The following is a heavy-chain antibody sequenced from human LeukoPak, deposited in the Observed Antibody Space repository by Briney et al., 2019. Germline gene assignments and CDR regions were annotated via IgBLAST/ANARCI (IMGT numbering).Heavy chain of an antibody. D-gene: IGHD3-10*01. CDR2: VYYTGSP. J-gene: IGHJ4*02. CDR1: GGSVSNASYY. V-gene: IGHV4-61*01. CDR3: ARVRYGSGSYYFDN. Sequence: SETLSLTCTVSGGSVSNASYYWGWIRQPPGKGLDWIVYVYYTGSPHYSPSLKSRVTVSVHTSKTQFSLKLTSVTAADTAVYYCARVRYGSGSYYFDNWGQGTLVTVSS.